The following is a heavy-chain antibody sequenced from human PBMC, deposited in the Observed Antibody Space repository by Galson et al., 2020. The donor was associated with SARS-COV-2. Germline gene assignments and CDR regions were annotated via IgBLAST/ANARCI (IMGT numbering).Heavy chain of an antibody. Sequence: ALHGESLKISCAASGFTFSSYWMHWVRQAPGKGLVWVSRIYSEGSSTSYADSVKGRFTISGDDAKNTLYLHMRSLRAEDTAVYYCARGDMRNDYFDYWGQGTL. CDR1: GFTFSSYW. V-gene: IGHV3-74*01. CDR3: ARGDMRNDYFDY. J-gene: IGHJ4*02. CDR2: IYSEGSST. D-gene: IGHD3-16*01.